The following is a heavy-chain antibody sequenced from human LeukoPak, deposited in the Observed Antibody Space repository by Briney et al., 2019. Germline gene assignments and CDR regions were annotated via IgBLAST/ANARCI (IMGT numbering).Heavy chain of an antibody. CDR2: IYYSGST. J-gene: IGHJ4*02. Sequence: PSETLSLTCTVSGGSISSSSYYWGWILQPPGKGLEWIGSIYYSGSTYYNPSLKSRVTISVDTSKNQFSLKLSSVTAADTAVYYCARAGGVKTAALDLDYWGQGTLVTVSS. V-gene: IGHV4-39*07. D-gene: IGHD6-25*01. CDR3: ARAGGVKTAALDLDY. CDR1: GGSISSSSYY.